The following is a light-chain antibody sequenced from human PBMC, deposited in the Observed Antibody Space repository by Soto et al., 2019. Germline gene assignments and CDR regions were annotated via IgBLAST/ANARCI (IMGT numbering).Light chain of an antibody. CDR3: ISYTTSGTYV. CDR2: HVT. Sequence: QSALTQPASVSGSPGRSITIPCTGSSSDVGAYDYVSWYQQHPGKAPKLMIYHVTYRPSGVSYRFSGSKSGNTASLTISGLQAEDEADYYCISYTTSGTYVFGTVTKVTVL. V-gene: IGLV2-14*01. J-gene: IGLJ1*01. CDR1: SSDVGAYDY.